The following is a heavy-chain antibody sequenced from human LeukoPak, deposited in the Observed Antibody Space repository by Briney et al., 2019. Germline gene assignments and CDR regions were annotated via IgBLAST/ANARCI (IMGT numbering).Heavy chain of an antibody. J-gene: IGHJ5*02. CDR3: ARTSTGGFDP. Sequence: SETLSLTCTVSGGSISSSGYFWGWLRQPPGKGLEWIGSTYDRGDTYYNPSLQSRVTISIETSKTQFSLKLSSVTAADTAVYYCARTSTGGFDPWGQGILVTVSS. D-gene: IGHD3-16*01. CDR2: TYDRGDT. CDR1: GGSISSSGYF. V-gene: IGHV4-39*07.